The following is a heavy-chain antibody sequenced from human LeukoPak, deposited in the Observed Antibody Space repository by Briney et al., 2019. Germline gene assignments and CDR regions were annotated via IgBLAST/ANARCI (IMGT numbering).Heavy chain of an antibody. Sequence: PGGSLRLSCAASGFTFDDYAMHWVRQAPGKGLEWVSGISWSSGSIGYADSVKGRFTISRDNAKNSLYLQMNSLRAEDMALYYCAKAEGSMVRGVFPPYFDYWGQGTLVTVSS. V-gene: IGHV3-9*03. CDR3: AKAEGSMVRGVFPPYFDY. D-gene: IGHD3-10*01. CDR2: ISWSSGSI. CDR1: GFTFDDYA. J-gene: IGHJ4*02.